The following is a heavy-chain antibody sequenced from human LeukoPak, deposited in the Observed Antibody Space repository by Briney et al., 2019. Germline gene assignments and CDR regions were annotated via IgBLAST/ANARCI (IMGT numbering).Heavy chain of an antibody. D-gene: IGHD2-2*01. V-gene: IGHV1-18*01. CDR3: AREPPFCSSTSCMVYYYYGMDV. J-gene: IGHJ6*02. CDR2: ISAYNGNT. Sequence: ASVKASCKASGYTFTSYGISWVRQAPGQGLEWMGWISAYNGNTNYAQKLQGRVTMTTDTSTSTAYMELRSLRSDDTAVYYCAREPPFCSSTSCMVYYYYGMDVWGQGTTVTVSS. CDR1: GYTFTSYG.